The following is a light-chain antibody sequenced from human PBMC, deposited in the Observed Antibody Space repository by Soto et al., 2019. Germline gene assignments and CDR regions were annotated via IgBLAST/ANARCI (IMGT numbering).Light chain of an antibody. CDR1: SSNIGAGYD. J-gene: IGLJ3*02. CDR3: HSYDSSLSGWV. CDR2: DDI. Sequence: QSVLTQPPSVSGAPGQRVTISCTGSSSNIGAGYDVHWYQQLPGAAPKLLIYDDINRPSGVPDRFSGSTSGTSASLAITGLQAEDEADYYCHSYDSSLSGWVFGGGTKLTVL. V-gene: IGLV1-40*01.